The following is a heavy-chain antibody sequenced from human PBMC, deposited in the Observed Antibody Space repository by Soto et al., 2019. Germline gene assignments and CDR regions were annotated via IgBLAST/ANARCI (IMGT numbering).Heavy chain of an antibody. D-gene: IGHD6-25*01. V-gene: IGHV3-15*01. Sequence: GGSLRLSCAASGFTFSNAWMSWVRQAPGKGLEWVGRIKSKTDGGTTDYAAPVKGRFTISRDDSKNTLYLQMNSLKTEDKAVYYCATKPAAGTRGYWGQGTLVTVSS. CDR1: GFTFSNAW. CDR2: IKSKTDGGTT. CDR3: ATKPAAGTRGY. J-gene: IGHJ4*02.